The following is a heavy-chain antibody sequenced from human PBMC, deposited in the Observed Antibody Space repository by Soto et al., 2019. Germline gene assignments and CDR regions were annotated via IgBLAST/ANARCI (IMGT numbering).Heavy chain of an antibody. CDR2: ISGSSSSI. V-gene: IGHV3-48*02. CDR1: AFSFSTYT. J-gene: IGHJ2*01. CDR3: VHSGGSARRYCDL. D-gene: IGHD2-15*01. Sequence: EVELVLSGGGLVQPGGSLRLSCAASAFSFSTYTMNWVSQAPGKGLEWVSSISGSSSSIKDAESVKGRFTISRDNAKNYLYLQINGLRDTDTYAYYCVHSGGSARRYCDLWGHGTLVTVSS.